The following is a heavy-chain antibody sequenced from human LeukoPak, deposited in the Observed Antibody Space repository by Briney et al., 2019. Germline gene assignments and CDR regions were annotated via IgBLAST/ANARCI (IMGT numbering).Heavy chain of an antibody. CDR3: ARAYYDSSGYYYVYFDY. V-gene: IGHV3-21*06. D-gene: IGHD3-22*01. CDR1: GFTFSLYT. Sequence: GGSLRLSCAASGFTFSLYTINWVRQAPGKGLELVSSISSSRTHIYYADSMRGRLTISRDNAKNLVYLQMSSLRADDTAVYYCARAYYDSSGYYYVYFDYWGRGTLVTVSS. CDR2: ISSSRTHI. J-gene: IGHJ4*02.